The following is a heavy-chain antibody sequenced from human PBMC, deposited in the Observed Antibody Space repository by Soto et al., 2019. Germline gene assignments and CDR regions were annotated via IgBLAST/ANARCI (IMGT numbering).Heavy chain of an antibody. CDR1: GGSISSSNW. Sequence: QVQLQESGPGLVKPSGTLSLTCAVSGGSISSSNWWSWVRQPPGKGLEWIGEIYHSGSTNYNPSLKSRVTISVDKSKNQFSLKLSSVTAADTAVYYCARPTWNDYVWGSYRFIYAFDIWGQGTMVTVSS. CDR3: ARPTWNDYVWGSYRFIYAFDI. J-gene: IGHJ3*02. CDR2: IYHSGST. D-gene: IGHD3-16*02. V-gene: IGHV4-4*02.